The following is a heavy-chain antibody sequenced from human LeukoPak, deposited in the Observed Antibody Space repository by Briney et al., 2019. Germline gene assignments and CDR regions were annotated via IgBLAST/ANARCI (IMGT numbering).Heavy chain of an antibody. V-gene: IGHV3-21*01. CDR1: GFTFSSYS. D-gene: IGHD5-12*01. CDR3: AREPRYSGYDRIDY. Sequence: GGSLRLSCAASGFTFSSYSMNWVRQAPGKGLEWVSSISSSSSYIYYADSVKGRFTISRDNAKNSLYLQMNSLRAEDTAVYYCAREPRYSGYDRIDYWGQGTLVTVSS. CDR2: ISSSSSYI. J-gene: IGHJ4*02.